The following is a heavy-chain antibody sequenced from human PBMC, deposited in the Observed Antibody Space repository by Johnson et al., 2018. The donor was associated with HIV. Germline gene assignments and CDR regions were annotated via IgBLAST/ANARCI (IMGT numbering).Heavy chain of an antibody. CDR2: FFGGDGT. CDR3: AKRQPLVGWIQLLLYAFDF. D-gene: IGHD5-18*01. V-gene: IGHV3-66*01. J-gene: IGHJ3*01. CDR1: GFTFSTYW. Sequence: VQLVESGGGLVQPGGSLRLSCAASGFTFSTYWMNWVRQAPGKGLEWVSVFFGGDGTYYADSVRGRFIISRDNSTNTLYLQMNSRRAQDTAVYYCAKRQPLVGWIQLLLYAFDFWGQGTMVTVSS.